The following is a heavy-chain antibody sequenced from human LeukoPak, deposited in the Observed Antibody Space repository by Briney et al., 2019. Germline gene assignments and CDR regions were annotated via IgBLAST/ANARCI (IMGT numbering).Heavy chain of an antibody. J-gene: IGHJ5*02. CDR2: MNPNSGNT. CDR3: ARISSSGWFDP. Sequence: ASVKVSCKASGYTFIGFDINWVRQAPGQGLEWMGWMNPNSGNTDYAQKLQGRVTMTTDTSTSTAYMELRSLRSDDTAVYYCARISSSGWFDPWGQGTLVTVSS. V-gene: IGHV1-18*01. D-gene: IGHD6-13*01. CDR1: GYTFIGFD.